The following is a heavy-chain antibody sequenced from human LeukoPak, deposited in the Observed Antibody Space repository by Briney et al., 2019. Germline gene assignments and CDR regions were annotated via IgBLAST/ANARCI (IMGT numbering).Heavy chain of an antibody. V-gene: IGHV3-7*03. J-gene: IGHJ6*04. CDR1: GFTFSSYW. Sequence: GGSLRLSCAASGFTFSSYWMSWVRQAPGKGLEWVANIKQDGSEKNYVDSVKGRFTISRDSAKNSLLLQMDSLRAEDTAVYYCARDDGYGSGSLNPYYYYGMDVWGKGTTVTVSS. CDR3: ARDDGYGSGSLNPYYYYGMDV. CDR2: IKQDGSEK. D-gene: IGHD3-10*01.